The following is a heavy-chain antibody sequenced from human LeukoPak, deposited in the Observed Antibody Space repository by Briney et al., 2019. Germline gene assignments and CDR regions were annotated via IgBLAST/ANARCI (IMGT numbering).Heavy chain of an antibody. CDR1: GGSISSSSYY. J-gene: IGHJ4*02. D-gene: IGHD5-24*01. Sequence: SETLSLTCTVSGGSISSSSYYWGWIRQPPGTGLEWIGSIYYSGSTYYNPSLKSRVTISVDTSKNQFSLKLSSVTAADTAVYYCAREGGMATNFYYFDYWGQGTLVTVSS. CDR2: IYYSGST. V-gene: IGHV4-39*02. CDR3: AREGGMATNFYYFDY.